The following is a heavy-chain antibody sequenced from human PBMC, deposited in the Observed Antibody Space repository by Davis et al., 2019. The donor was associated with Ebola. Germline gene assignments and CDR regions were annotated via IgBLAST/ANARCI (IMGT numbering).Heavy chain of an antibody. CDR1: GGSFSDYF. CDR3: ARALPRAAAQVGWFDP. V-gene: IGHV4-34*01. J-gene: IGHJ5*02. D-gene: IGHD6-13*01. Sequence: SETLSLTCAVYGGSFSDYFWSWIRQPPEKGLEWIGEIGHHSGYTNYNPSLKSRVTISVDTSKNQFSLKLSSVTAADTAVYYCARALPRAAAQVGWFDPWGQGTLVTVSS. CDR2: IGHHSGYT.